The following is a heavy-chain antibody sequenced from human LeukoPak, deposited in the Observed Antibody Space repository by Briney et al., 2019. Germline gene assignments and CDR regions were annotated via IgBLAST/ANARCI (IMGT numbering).Heavy chain of an antibody. V-gene: IGHV3-23*01. CDR2: ISGSGGST. J-gene: IGHJ5*02. CDR3: AKDRHAPGRYCSSTICFPSDP. CDR1: GFTFSTHA. Sequence: PGGSLRLSCAASGFTFSTHAMSWVRQAPGKGLEWVSGISGSGGSTYYADSVKGRFTISRDNSKSTLYLQMNSLRTEDTAVYYCAKDRHAPGRYCSSTICFPSDPWGQGTLVTVSS. D-gene: IGHD2-2*01.